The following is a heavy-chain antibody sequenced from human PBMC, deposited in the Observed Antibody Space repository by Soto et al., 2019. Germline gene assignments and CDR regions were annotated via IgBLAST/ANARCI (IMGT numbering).Heavy chain of an antibody. CDR3: ARDYVTYQGNYYYYGMDV. CDR1: GGSISSYY. D-gene: IGHD2-2*01. CDR2: IFSSGST. Sequence: QVQLQESGPGLVKPSETLSLTCTVSGGSISSYYWSWIRQPAGKGLEWIGHIFSSGSTKYNPSLKSRLTMSVDTSKNQFSLKLSSVTAADTAVYYYARDYVTYQGNYYYYGMDVWGQGTTVTVSS. J-gene: IGHJ6*02. V-gene: IGHV4-4*07.